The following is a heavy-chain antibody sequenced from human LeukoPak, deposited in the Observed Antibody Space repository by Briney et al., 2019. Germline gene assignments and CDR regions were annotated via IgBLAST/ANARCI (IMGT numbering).Heavy chain of an antibody. CDR3: ARLYYDSSGYQGYYYYMDV. J-gene: IGHJ6*03. Sequence: PSETLSLTCTVSGGSISSYYWSWIRQPPGKGLEWIGCIYYSGSTNYNPSLKSRVTISVDTSKNQFSLKLSSVTAADTAVYYCARLYYDSSGYQGYYYYMDVWGKGTTVTVSS. CDR2: IYYSGST. D-gene: IGHD3-22*01. CDR1: GGSISSYY. V-gene: IGHV4-59*01.